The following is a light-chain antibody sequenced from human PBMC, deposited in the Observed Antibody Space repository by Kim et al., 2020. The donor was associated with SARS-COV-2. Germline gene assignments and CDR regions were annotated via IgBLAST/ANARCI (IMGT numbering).Light chain of an antibody. CDR1: QSVGSSY. Sequence: ETVLTRSPGTLSLSPGESATLSCRASQSVGSSYVAWYQQKPGQAPRLLIYGVSTRATGIPNKFSASGSGTDFTLTISSLEPEDFAVYYCQQYGSSPWTFGLGTKVDIK. V-gene: IGKV3-20*01. CDR3: QQYGSSPWT. J-gene: IGKJ1*01. CDR2: GVS.